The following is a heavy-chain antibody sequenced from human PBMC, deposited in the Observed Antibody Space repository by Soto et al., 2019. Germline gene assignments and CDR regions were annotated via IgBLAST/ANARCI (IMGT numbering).Heavy chain of an antibody. J-gene: IGHJ6*03. D-gene: IGHD3-3*01. CDR3: ARAPRGDFWSGYSGPYYYYMDV. Sequence: LSLTCTVSGGSIGSYYWSWIRHPPGKGLEWIGYIYYSGSTNYNPSLKSRVTISVDTSKNQFSLKLSSVTAADTAVYYCARAPRGDFWSGYSGPYYYYMDVWGKGTTVTVSS. CDR2: IYYSGST. V-gene: IGHV4-59*01. CDR1: GGSIGSYY.